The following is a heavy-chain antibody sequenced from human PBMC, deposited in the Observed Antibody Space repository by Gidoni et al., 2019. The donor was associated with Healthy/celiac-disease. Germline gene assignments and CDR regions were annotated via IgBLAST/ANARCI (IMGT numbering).Heavy chain of an antibody. D-gene: IGHD3-16*02. CDR3: ARDGSGGVIEIDAFDI. V-gene: IGHV3-33*01. Sequence: QVQLVESGGGVVQPGRSLRLSCAASGFTFSSYGMHWVRQAPGKGLEWVAVIWYDGSNKYYADSVKGRFTISRDNSKNTLYLQMNSLRAEDTAVYYCARDGSGGVIEIDAFDIWGQGTMVTVSS. J-gene: IGHJ3*02. CDR1: GFTFSSYG. CDR2: IWYDGSNK.